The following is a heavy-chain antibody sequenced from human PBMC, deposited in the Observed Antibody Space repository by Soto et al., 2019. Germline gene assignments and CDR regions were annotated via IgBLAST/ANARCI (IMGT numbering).Heavy chain of an antibody. D-gene: IGHD3-10*02. CDR1: GASLRKSDYY. CDR3: ARDQSHVYHGLDV. J-gene: IGHJ6*02. Sequence: QVQLQESGPGLVKPSQTLSLTCTVSGASLRKSDYYWSWIRQHPGKGLEWIGHIHYSGSTYYNPSLKSRVTISVDTSKNQFSLKVDSVTAADTAVYYCARDQSHVYHGLDVWGQGTTVTVSS. V-gene: IGHV4-31*03. CDR2: IHYSGST.